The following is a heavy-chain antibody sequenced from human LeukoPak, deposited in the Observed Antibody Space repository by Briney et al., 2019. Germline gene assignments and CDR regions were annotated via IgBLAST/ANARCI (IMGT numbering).Heavy chain of an antibody. CDR3: AREGGYSSSPNFDY. CDR2: IYTSGST. J-gene: IGHJ4*02. Sequence: SETLSLTCTVSGGSISSGSYYWSWIRQPAGKGLEWIGRIYTSGSTNYNPSLKSRVTISVDTSKNQFSLKLSSVTAADTAVYYCAREGGYSSSPNFDYWGQGTLVTVSS. CDR1: GGSISSGSYY. D-gene: IGHD6-13*01. V-gene: IGHV4-61*02.